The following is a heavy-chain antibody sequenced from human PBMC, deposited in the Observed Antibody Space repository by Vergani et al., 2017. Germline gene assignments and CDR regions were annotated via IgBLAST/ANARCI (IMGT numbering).Heavy chain of an antibody. V-gene: IGHV3-33*01. CDR2: IWYDGSNK. J-gene: IGHJ3*02. CDR1: GFTFSSYG. Sequence: QVQLVESGGGVVQPGRSLRLSCAASGFTFSSYGMHWVRQAPGKGLEWVAVIWYDGSNKYYADSVKGRFTISRGNSKNTLYLQMNSLRAEDTAVYYCARVPGSGSFNDAFDIWGQGTMVTVSS. D-gene: IGHD3-10*01. CDR3: ARVPGSGSFNDAFDI.